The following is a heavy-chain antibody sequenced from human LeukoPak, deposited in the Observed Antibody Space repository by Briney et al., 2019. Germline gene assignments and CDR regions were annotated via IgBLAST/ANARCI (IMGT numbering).Heavy chain of an antibody. J-gene: IGHJ4*02. CDR3: ATSGYSVNFDY. Sequence: GGFLRPSCAASGFTFSDYYMSWIRQAPGKGLEWVSYISSSGSTIYYADSVKGRFTISRDSAKNSLYLQMNSLRAEDTAVYYCATSGYSVNFDYWGQGTLVTVSS. CDR2: ISSSGSTI. CDR1: GFTFSDYY. V-gene: IGHV3-11*04. D-gene: IGHD5-18*01.